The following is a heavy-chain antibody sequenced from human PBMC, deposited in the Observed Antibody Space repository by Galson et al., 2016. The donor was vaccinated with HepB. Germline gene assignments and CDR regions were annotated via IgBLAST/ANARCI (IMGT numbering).Heavy chain of an antibody. V-gene: IGHV3-23*01. CDR3: AKTAPYGTGCAGAFDV. CDR1: GFIFSNYA. CDR2: ISRGSGGGT. J-gene: IGHJ3*01. Sequence: SLRLSCAASGFIFSNYAMIWVRQAPGKGLEWVSAISRGSGGGTYYADSVKGRFTISRDNSKNTLYLQVYSLRGDDTAVYHCAKTAPYGTGCAGAFDVWGQGTLVTVSS. D-gene: IGHD6-19*01.